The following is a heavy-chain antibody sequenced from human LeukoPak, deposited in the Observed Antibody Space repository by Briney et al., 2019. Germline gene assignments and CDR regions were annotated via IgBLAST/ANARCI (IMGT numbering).Heavy chain of an antibody. CDR2: IRYDGRHT. CDR1: GFTFSSYD. V-gene: IGHV3-30*03. J-gene: IGHJ4*02. Sequence: PGGSLRLSCGASGFTFSSYDMHWVRRAPGKGLEWVAGIRYDGRHTYHADSVKGRFTISRDNSKNTLYLQMESLKTEDTAVYYCASGPRGWPYWGQGTQVTVSS. CDR3: ASGPRGWPY. D-gene: IGHD6-19*01.